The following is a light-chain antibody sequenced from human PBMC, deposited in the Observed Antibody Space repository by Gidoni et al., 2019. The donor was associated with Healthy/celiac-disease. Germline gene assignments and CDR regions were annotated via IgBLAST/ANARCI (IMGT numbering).Light chain of an antibody. V-gene: IGKV1-39*01. CDR1: QRISSY. CDR3: QQSYSTLCS. Sequence: DIQMNQSPTSLSASVGDRVTITCPSSQRISSYLNWYQQKPGKAPKLLIYAASSLQSGVPSRFSCSGSGTDFTLTISSLQAEDFATYYCQQSYSTLCSFGQGTKLEIK. J-gene: IGKJ2*04. CDR2: AAS.